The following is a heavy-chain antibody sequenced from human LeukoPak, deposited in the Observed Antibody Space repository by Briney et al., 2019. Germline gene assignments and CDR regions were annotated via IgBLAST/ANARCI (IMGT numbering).Heavy chain of an antibody. CDR1: GYTFTSYA. V-gene: IGHV7-4-1*02. D-gene: IGHD2-15*01. J-gene: IGHJ4*02. Sequence: ASVKVSCKASGYTFTSYAMNWVREAPGQGLEWMGWINTNTGNPTYAQGLTGRFVFSLDTSVSTAYLQISSLKAEDTAVYYCAIWYCSGGRCYSNARTFDYWGQGTRVSVSS. CDR2: INTNTGNP. CDR3: AIWYCSGGRCYSNARTFDY.